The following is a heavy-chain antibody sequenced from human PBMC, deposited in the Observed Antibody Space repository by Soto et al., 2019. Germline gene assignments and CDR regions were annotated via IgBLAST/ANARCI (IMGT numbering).Heavy chain of an antibody. CDR3: AKEMAMGYFDY. V-gene: IGHV3-30*18. CDR1: GFTFSSYG. Sequence: QVQLVESGGGVVQPGRSLRLSCAASGFTFSSYGMHWVRQAPGKGLEWVAVISYDGSNKYYADSVKGRFTISRDNSKNTLYLQMNSLRAEDTAVYYCAKEMAMGYFDYWGQGTLVTVS. D-gene: IGHD5-18*01. J-gene: IGHJ4*02. CDR2: ISYDGSNK.